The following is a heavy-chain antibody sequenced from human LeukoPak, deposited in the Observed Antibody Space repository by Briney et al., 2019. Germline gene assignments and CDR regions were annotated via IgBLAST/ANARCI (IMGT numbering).Heavy chain of an antibody. CDR1: GFTFGEYA. CDR3: TRSNYDSRTWFDP. D-gene: IGHD3-22*01. V-gene: IGHV3-49*04. CDR2: VRSKAYAGTT. Sequence: GGSLRLSCTASGFTFGEYAMSWVRQAPGKGLEWVGFVRSKAYAGTTEYAPSMKGRFTISRDNSKSIAYLQMNSLKTEDTAVYYCTRSNYDSRTWFDPWGQGTLVTVSS. J-gene: IGHJ5*02.